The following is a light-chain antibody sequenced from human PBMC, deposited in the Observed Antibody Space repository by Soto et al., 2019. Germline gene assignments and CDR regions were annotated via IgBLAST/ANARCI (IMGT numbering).Light chain of an antibody. CDR1: TSNIGSHS. J-gene: IGLJ1*01. V-gene: IGLV1-44*01. CDR2: TNN. Sequence: QSVLTQPPSASGTPGQRVTISCSGSTSNIGSHSVNWFQHLPGTAPRLLITTNNQRPSGVPARFSGYKSDTSASLVISGLQSEDEAHYCCATWDDNLKGVFGTGTKATVL. CDR3: ATWDDNLKGV.